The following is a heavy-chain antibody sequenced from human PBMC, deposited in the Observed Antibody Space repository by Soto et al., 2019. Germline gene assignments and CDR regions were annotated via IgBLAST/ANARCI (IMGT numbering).Heavy chain of an antibody. Sequence: QVQLVQSGAEVKKPGASVRISCRTSGYTFTSYAITWLRHAPGQRLEWMGWINGGNGDTKYSLMFQDRLSITRDTSATTVSLRLSSLTSADTAIYYCPRGPLSLYSAAFRWGQGTLVTVSS. J-gene: IGHJ4*02. CDR1: GYTFTSYA. D-gene: IGHD1-26*01. CDR3: PRGPLSLYSAAFR. CDR2: INGGNGDT. V-gene: IGHV1-3*01.